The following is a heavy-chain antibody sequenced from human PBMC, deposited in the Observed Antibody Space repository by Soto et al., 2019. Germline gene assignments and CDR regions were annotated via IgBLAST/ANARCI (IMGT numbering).Heavy chain of an antibody. J-gene: IGHJ1*01. V-gene: IGHV1-69*02. CDR1: GGTFSRYT. CDR3: ARGSVAEGSEYFQH. D-gene: IGHD6-19*01. CDR2: IIPILGIA. Sequence: ASVKVSCKASGGTFSRYTISWVRQAPGQGLEWMGRIIPILGIANYAQKFQGRVTITADKSTSTAYMELSSLRSEDTAVYYCARGSVAEGSEYFQHWGQGTLVTVSS.